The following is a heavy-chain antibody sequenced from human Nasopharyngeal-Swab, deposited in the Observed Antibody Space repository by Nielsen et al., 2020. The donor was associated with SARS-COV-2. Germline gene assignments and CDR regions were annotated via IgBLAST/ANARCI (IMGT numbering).Heavy chain of an antibody. CDR2: IIPIFGTA. CDR3: AREDLGYSYGA. D-gene: IGHD5-18*01. Sequence: WVRQAPGQGLEWMGGIIPIFGTANYAQKFQGRVTITADKSTSTAYMELSSLRSEDTAVYYCAREDLGYSYGAWGRGTLVTVSS. J-gene: IGHJ5*02. V-gene: IGHV1-69*06.